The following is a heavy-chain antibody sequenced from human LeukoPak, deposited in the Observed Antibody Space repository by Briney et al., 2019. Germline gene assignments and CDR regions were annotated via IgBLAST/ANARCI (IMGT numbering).Heavy chain of an antibody. CDR1: GGTFSSYA. CDR3: ARVRIYGDYVDY. V-gene: IGHV1-24*01. Sequence: ASVKVSCKASGGTFSSYAISWVRQAPGKGLEWMGGFDPEDGETIYAQKFQGRVTMTEDTSTDTAYMELSSLRSDDTAVYYCARVRIYGDYVDYWGQGTLVTVSS. D-gene: IGHD4-17*01. J-gene: IGHJ4*02. CDR2: FDPEDGET.